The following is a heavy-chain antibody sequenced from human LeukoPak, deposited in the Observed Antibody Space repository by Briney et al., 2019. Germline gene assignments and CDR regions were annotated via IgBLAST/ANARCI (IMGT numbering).Heavy chain of an antibody. D-gene: IGHD5-18*01. CDR3: VREFRGSSYGYFDY. J-gene: IGHJ4*02. V-gene: IGHV3-74*01. CDR2: INSDASAT. CDR1: GFTFSSYW. Sequence: GGSLRLSCAASGFTFSSYWMHWVRQAPGQGLVWVSRINSDASATTYADSVKGRFSISRDNAKDTLYLQMNSLRAEDTAVYYCVREFRGSSYGYFDYWGQGNLVTVSS.